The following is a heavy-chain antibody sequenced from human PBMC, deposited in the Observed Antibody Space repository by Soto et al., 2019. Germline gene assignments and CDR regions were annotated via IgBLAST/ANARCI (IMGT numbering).Heavy chain of an antibody. CDR1: GYTFTSYA. V-gene: IGHV3-30*04. CDR2: ISYDGSNK. Sequence: SCKASGYTFTSYAMHWVRQAPGKGLEWVAVISYDGSNKYYADSVKGRFTISRDNSKNTLYLQMNSLRAEDTAVYYCARGACSGGSCYSWNQYFDYWGQGTLVTVSS. D-gene: IGHD2-15*01. J-gene: IGHJ4*02. CDR3: ARGACSGGSCYSWNQYFDY.